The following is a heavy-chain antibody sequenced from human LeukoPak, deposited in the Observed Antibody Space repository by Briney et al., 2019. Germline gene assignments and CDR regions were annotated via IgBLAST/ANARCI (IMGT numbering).Heavy chain of an antibody. CDR3: ARGTITEDGIAPPNY. CDR1: GFTFSRYW. V-gene: IGHV3-74*01. Sequence: GGSLRLSSAASGFTFSRYWMHWVRQAPGKGLVWVSRISSDGSTTIYADSVKGRFTISRDNAKNTLYLQMNSLRAEDTAVYYSARGTITEDGIAPPNYWGQGTLVTVSS. J-gene: IGHJ4*02. D-gene: IGHD6-13*01. CDR2: ISSDGSTT.